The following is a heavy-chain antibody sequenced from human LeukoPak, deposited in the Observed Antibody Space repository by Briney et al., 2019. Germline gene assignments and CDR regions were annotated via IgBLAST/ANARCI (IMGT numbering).Heavy chain of an antibody. D-gene: IGHD3-22*01. CDR3: AKTTYYYDSSGDGGAFDI. Sequence: GGSLRLSCAASGFTFSSHAFHWVRQAPGKGLEWVAVISYDGRDKYYANSVKGRFTISRDNSKNTVFLQMNSLRAEDTAVYYCAKTTYYYDSSGDGGAFDIWGQGTMVTVSS. CDR2: ISYDGRDK. V-gene: IGHV3-30*18. J-gene: IGHJ3*02. CDR1: GFTFSSHA.